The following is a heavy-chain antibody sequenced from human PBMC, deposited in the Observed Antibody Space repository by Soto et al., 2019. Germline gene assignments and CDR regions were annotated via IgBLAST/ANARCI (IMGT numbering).Heavy chain of an antibody. CDR2: ITWNGANS. J-gene: IGHJ6*02. V-gene: IGHV3-43*01. CDR3: ARETLTFGSALDV. D-gene: IGHD3-3*01. CDR1: GFRFDDYN. Sequence: GGSLRLSCAASGFRFDDYNMHWVRQAPGKGLEWVSLITWNGANSYYADSVKGRFTISRDGTTKSLSLQMTSLKRDDTGLYFCARETLTFGSALDVWGQGTTVTVSS.